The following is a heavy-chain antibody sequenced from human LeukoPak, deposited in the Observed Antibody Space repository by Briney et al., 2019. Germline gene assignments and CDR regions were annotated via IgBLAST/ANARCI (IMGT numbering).Heavy chain of an antibody. CDR2: ISGSGGST. D-gene: IGHD1-1*01. CDR3: AKSGKFTGNLNWFDP. CDR1: GFTFSSYA. Sequence: GGSLRLSCAASGFTFSSYAMSWVRQAPGKGLEWVSAISGSGGSTYYADSVKGRFTISRENSKNTLYLQMNSLRAEDTAVYYCAKSGKFTGNLNWFDPWGQGTLVTVSS. J-gene: IGHJ5*02. V-gene: IGHV3-23*01.